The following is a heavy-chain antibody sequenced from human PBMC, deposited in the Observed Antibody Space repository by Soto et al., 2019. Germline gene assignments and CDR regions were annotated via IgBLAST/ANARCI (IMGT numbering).Heavy chain of an antibody. J-gene: IGHJ4*02. CDR1: GGSISSYY. D-gene: IGHD6-19*01. Sequence: SETLSLTCTVSGGSISSYYWSWIRQPPGKGLEWIGYIYYSGSTNYNPSLKSRVTISVDTSKNQFSLKLTSVTASDTAFYYFARHVNLPLAGTGFASWGRGTLVTVSS. CDR3: ARHVNLPLAGTGFAS. V-gene: IGHV4-59*08. CDR2: IYYSGST.